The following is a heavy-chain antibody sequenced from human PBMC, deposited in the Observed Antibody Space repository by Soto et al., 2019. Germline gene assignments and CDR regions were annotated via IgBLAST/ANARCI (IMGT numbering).Heavy chain of an antibody. CDR3: ARGQDSYCGGDCYYNWFDP. CDR1: GGSISSYY. CDR2: IYYSGST. J-gene: IGHJ5*02. V-gene: IGHV4-59*06. Sequence: SETLSLTCTVSGGSISSYYWSWIRQPPGKGLEWIGYIYYSGSTYYNPSLKSRVTISVDTSKNQFSLKLSSVTAANTAVYYCARGQDSYCGGDCYYNWFDPWGQGTLVTVSS. D-gene: IGHD2-21*02.